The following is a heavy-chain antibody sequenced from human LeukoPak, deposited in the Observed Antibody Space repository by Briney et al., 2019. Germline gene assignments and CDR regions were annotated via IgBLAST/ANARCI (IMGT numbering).Heavy chain of an antibody. D-gene: IGHD2-15*01. V-gene: IGHV1-2*06. CDR1: GYTFTGSY. CDR2: INPNSGGT. J-gene: IGHJ4*02. Sequence: ASVKVSCKASGYTFTGSYMDWVRQAPGQGLEWMGRINPNSGGTNYVQKLQGRVTMTTDTSTSTAYMELRSLRSDDTAVYYCARDLLEPDYWGQGTLVTVSS. CDR3: ARDLLEPDY.